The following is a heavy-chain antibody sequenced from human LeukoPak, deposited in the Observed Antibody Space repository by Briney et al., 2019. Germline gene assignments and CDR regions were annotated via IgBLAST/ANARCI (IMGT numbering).Heavy chain of an antibody. J-gene: IGHJ4*02. CDR3: ARELLGAPTPGAY. D-gene: IGHD1-26*01. Sequence: SETLSLTCALSTVSGSSGNFWSWVRQPPGEGLEWIGEVHKSGRTNYNPSLKTRVTISIDASKSQLSLELTSVTAADTAVYYCARELLGAPTPGAYWGQGTRVTVSS. V-gene: IGHV4-4*02. CDR1: TVSGSSGNF. CDR2: VHKSGRT.